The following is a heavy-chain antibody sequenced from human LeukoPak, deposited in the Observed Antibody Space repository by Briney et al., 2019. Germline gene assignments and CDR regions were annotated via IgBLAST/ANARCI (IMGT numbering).Heavy chain of an antibody. CDR3: ARKTYYYGSGSYYNA. D-gene: IGHD3-10*01. J-gene: IGHJ5*02. CDR2: MNPNSGNT. V-gene: IGHV1-8*01. Sequence: ASVKVSCKASGYTFTSYDINWVRQATGHGLEWMGWMNPNSGNTGYAQKFQGRVTMTRNTSISTAYMELSSLRSEDTAVYYCARKTYYYGSGSYYNAWGQGTLVTVSS. CDR1: GYTFTSYD.